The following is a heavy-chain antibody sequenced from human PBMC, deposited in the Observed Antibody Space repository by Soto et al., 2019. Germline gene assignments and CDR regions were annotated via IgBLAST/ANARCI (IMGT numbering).Heavy chain of an antibody. CDR1: GFTFSSYG. V-gene: IGHV3-30*18. Sequence: QVQLVESGGGVVQPGRSLRLSCAASGFTFSSYGMHWVRQAPGKGLEWVAVISYDGSNKYYADSVKGRFTISRDNSKNTLYLQMNSLRAEDTAVYYCAKEAESSGLYYYYYMDVWGKGTTVTVSS. D-gene: IGHD6-19*01. CDR3: AKEAESSGLYYYYYMDV. CDR2: ISYDGSNK. J-gene: IGHJ6*03.